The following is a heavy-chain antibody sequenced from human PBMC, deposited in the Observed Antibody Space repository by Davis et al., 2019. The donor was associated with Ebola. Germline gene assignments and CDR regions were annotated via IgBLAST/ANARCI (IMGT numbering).Heavy chain of an antibody. D-gene: IGHD6-19*01. J-gene: IGHJ4*02. Sequence: GESLKISCEVSGFTFSDYYMSWIRQAPGKGLEWIAYNGPSGNIFYCADSVKGRFTISRDNTKNSLYLQMKSLRPEDTAVYYCASHSGWRNDYWGQGTLVTVSS. CDR2: NGPSGNIF. CDR1: GFTFSDYY. V-gene: IGHV3-11*04. CDR3: ASHSGWRNDY.